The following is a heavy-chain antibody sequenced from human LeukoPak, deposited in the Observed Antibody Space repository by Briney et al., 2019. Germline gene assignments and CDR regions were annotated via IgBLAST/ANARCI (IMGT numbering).Heavy chain of an antibody. CDR2: INHSGST. CDR3: ARGRGDSSSWFHFDY. V-gene: IGHV4-34*01. D-gene: IGHD6-13*01. Sequence: SETLSLTCAVYGGSFSAHYWSWIPQPPGKGLEWIGEINHSGSTNYNPSLKSRVTISVDTSKNTFSLTLSSVTAADTAVYYCARGRGDSSSWFHFDYWGQETLVTVSS. J-gene: IGHJ4*02. CDR1: GGSFSAHY.